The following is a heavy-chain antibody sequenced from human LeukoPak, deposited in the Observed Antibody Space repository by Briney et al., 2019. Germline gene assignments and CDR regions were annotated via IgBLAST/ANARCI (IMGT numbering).Heavy chain of an antibody. CDR3: ARARSGALY. Sequence: PGGSLRLSCAASGFAFSSYEMNWVRQAPGKGLEWVSYISSSGSTIYYADSVKGRFTISRDNAKNSLYLQMNSLRAEDTAVYYCARARSGALYWGQGTLVTVSS. J-gene: IGHJ4*02. CDR2: ISSSGSTI. CDR1: GFAFSSYE. V-gene: IGHV3-48*03. D-gene: IGHD3-3*01.